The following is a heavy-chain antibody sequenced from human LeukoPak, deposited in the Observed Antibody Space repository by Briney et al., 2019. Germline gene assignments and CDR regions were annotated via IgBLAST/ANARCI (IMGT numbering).Heavy chain of an antibody. J-gene: IGHJ4*02. CDR2: INPNSGGT. Sequence: VASVKVSCKASGYTFTGYYMHWVRQAPGQGLEWMGWINPNSGGTNYAQKFQGRVTMTRDTSISTAYMELSRLRSDDTAVYYCARHHYYYDSSGYPSYWGQGTLVTVSS. CDR3: ARHHYYYDSSGYPSY. V-gene: IGHV1-2*02. D-gene: IGHD3-22*01. CDR1: GYTFTGYY.